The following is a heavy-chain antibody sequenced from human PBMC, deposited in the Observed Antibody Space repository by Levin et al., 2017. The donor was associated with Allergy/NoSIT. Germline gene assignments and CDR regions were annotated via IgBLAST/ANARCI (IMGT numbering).Heavy chain of an antibody. J-gene: IGHJ6*03. CDR1: GYTFKNYG. D-gene: IGHD2-2*01. CDR2: ISTHNGKT. V-gene: IGHV1-18*01. CDR3: ARFIVTPVSYFYMDA. Sequence: ASVKVSCKASGYTFKNYGISWVRQAPGQGLEWMGWISTHNGKTNYAQSFQGRVIMTTDRSRSTADMELRSLISDDTAVYYCARFIVTPVSYFYMDAWGKGTTVTVSS.